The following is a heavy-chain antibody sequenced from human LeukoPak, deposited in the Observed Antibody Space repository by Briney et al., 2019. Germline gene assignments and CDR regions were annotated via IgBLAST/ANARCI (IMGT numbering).Heavy chain of an antibody. CDR3: ARSHSVWTSFDY. Sequence: PSETLSLTCTASGGSIISYYWSWIRQPPGKGLEWIGYIYYSGSTNYNPSLKSRVTISVDTSKNQFSLKLSSVTAADTAVYYCARSHSVWTSFDYWGQGTLVTVSS. V-gene: IGHV4-59*01. D-gene: IGHD3/OR15-3a*01. CDR2: IYYSGST. J-gene: IGHJ4*02. CDR1: GGSIISYY.